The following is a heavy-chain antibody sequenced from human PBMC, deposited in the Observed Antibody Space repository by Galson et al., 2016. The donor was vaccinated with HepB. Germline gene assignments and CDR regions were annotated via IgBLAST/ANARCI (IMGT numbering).Heavy chain of an antibody. J-gene: IGHJ6*02. Sequence: SLRLSCAASGFTFSSYSMNWVRQAPGKGLEWVSSISSSSCIYYADSVKGRFTISRDNAKNSLYLQMNSLRAEDTAVYYCASLYGSGGKVNGYYYGMDVWGQGTTVTVSS. D-gene: IGHD3-10*01. V-gene: IGHV3-21*01. CDR2: ISSSSCI. CDR1: GFTFSSYS. CDR3: ASLYGSGGKVNGYYYGMDV.